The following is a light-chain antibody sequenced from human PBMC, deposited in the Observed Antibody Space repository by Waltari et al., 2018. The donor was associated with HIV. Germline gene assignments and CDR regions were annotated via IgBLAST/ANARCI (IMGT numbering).Light chain of an antibody. V-gene: IGKV1-5*03. J-gene: IGKJ1*01. Sequence: DTQLTQSPSTRPASGGDRATITCRASQSISSWLAGYQQKPGKAPKLLIYQASSLEGAVPSRFSGGGSGTEFTLTISSLQPDDFATYYCQQYNSYSPWTFGQGTKVEIK. CDR3: QQYNSYSPWT. CDR2: QAS. CDR1: QSISSW.